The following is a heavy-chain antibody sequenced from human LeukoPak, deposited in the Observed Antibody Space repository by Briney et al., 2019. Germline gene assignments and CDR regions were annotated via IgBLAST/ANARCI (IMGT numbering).Heavy chain of an antibody. CDR3: ARADYYGSGSYPYFDL. J-gene: IGHJ2*01. D-gene: IGHD3-10*01. CDR1: GGSFSGYY. CDR2: INHSGST. Sequence: SETLSLTCAVYGGSFSGYYWSWIRQPPGKGLEWIGEINHSGSTNYNPSLKSRVTISVDTSKNQFSLKLSSVTAADTAVYYCARADYYGSGSYPYFDLWGRGTLVTVSS. V-gene: IGHV4-34*01.